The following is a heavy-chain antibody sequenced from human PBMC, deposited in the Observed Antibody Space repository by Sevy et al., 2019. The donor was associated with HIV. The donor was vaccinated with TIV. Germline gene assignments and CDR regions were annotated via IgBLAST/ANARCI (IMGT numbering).Heavy chain of an antibody. CDR3: AKDQIGSSGYYPDAFDI. J-gene: IGHJ3*02. D-gene: IGHD3-22*01. CDR2: ISGSGGST. Sequence: GGSLRLSCAASGFTFSSYAMNWVRQAPGKGLEWVSAISGSGGSTYYADSVKGRFTISRDNSKNRLYLQMNSLRAEDTAVYYCAKDQIGSSGYYPDAFDIWGQGTMVTVSS. CDR1: GFTFSSYA. V-gene: IGHV3-23*01.